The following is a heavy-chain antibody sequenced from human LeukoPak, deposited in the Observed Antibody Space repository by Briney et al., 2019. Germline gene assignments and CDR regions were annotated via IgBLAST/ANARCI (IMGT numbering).Heavy chain of an antibody. CDR3: ARHGPRGYYGSGSYRGNNWFDP. CDR2: IYYSGST. CDR1: GGSISSYY. V-gene: IGHV4-59*08. J-gene: IGHJ5*02. Sequence: SETLSLTCTVSGGSISSYYWSWIRQPPGKGLEWIGYIYYSGSTNYNPSLKSRVTISVDTSKNQFSLKLSSVTAADTAVYYCARHGPRGYYGSGSYRGNNWFDPWGQGTLVTVSS. D-gene: IGHD3-10*01.